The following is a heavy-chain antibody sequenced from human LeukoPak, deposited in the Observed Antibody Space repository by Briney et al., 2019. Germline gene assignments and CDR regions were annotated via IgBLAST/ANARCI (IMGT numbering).Heavy chain of an antibody. CDR1: GYTFTGYY. V-gene: IGHV1-2*02. CDR2: INPNSGGT. Sequence: ASVKVSCKASGYTFTGYYMHWVRQAPGQGLEWMGWINPNSGGTNYAQKFQGRVTMTRDTSISTAYMELSRLRSDDTAVYYCARLGSGWSGEPNWFDPWGQGTLVTVSS. J-gene: IGHJ5*02. CDR3: ARLGSGWSGEPNWFDP. D-gene: IGHD6-19*01.